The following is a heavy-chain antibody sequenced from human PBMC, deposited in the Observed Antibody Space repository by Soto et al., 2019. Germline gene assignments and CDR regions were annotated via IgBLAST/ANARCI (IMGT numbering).Heavy chain of an antibody. D-gene: IGHD5-12*01. V-gene: IGHV1-2*02. CDR1: GPTFIAYY. Sequence: QLVQSGAEVKKPGASVRVSCQTSGPTFIAYYIHWVRQAPGQGLEWMGWIDPKSGGTTYEQKFLGRVTMTRDTSINTAYMDLNRLTSDDTAVYYCARVAVDVPEWGQGTLITLSS. J-gene: IGHJ4*02. CDR2: IDPKSGGT. CDR3: ARVAVDVPE.